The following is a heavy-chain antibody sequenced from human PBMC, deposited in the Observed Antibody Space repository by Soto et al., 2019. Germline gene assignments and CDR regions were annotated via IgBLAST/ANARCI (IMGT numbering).Heavy chain of an antibody. Sequence: GGSLRLSCAASGFTLSNYWMTWVRQAPGKGLEWVANINYDGSEKNYVDSVKGRFTISRDNTRNSLALQMNTLRAEDTAVYYCLSAGSAVSWGQGTLVTVSS. CDR3: LSAGSAVS. J-gene: IGHJ4*02. V-gene: IGHV3-7*05. CDR2: INYDGSEK. D-gene: IGHD3-10*01. CDR1: GFTLSNYW.